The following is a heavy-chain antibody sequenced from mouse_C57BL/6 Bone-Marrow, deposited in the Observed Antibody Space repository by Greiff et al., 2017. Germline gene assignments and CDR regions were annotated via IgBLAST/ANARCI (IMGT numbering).Heavy chain of an antibody. CDR1: GYAFSSSW. D-gene: IGHD3-2*02. CDR2: IYPGDGDT. Sequence: VQLQQSGPELVKPGASVKISCKASGYAFSSSWMNWVKQRPGKGLEWIGRIYPGDGDTNYNGKFKGKATLTADKSSSTAYMQLSSLTSEDSAVDYWARRAAQASYYLDYGGQGTTLTVSS. CDR3: ARRAAQASYYLDY. J-gene: IGHJ2*01. V-gene: IGHV1-82*01.